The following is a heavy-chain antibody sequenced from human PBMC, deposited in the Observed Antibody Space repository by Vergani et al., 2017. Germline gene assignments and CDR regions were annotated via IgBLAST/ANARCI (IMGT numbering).Heavy chain of an antibody. CDR2: TYDRSKWYN. CDR3: ARGYYDNSGYSGDLDY. CDR1: GDSVSSNSAA. D-gene: IGHD3-22*01. V-gene: IGHV6-1*01. Sequence: QLQQSGPGLVKPSQTLSLTCAISGDSVSSNSAAWNWIRQSPSRGLEWLGRTYDRSKWYNDYAVSVKSRLTINPDTSKNQFSLHLNSVTPEDTAVYYCARGYYDNSGYSGDLDYWGQGTLVTVSS. J-gene: IGHJ4*02.